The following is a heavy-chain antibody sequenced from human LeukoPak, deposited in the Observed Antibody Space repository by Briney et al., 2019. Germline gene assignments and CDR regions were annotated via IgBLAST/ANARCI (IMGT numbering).Heavy chain of an antibody. Sequence: GGSLRLSCAASGFIVNSYAMSWVRQAPGKGLAWVSLIYSDGVTQYADSVKGRFTISRDNSKNTLYLQMNSLRDEDTAVYFCARARAEGKTWVEFDPWGQGTLVTVSS. V-gene: IGHV3-66*02. CDR2: IYSDGVT. D-gene: IGHD6-6*01. CDR3: ARARAEGKTWVEFDP. J-gene: IGHJ5*02. CDR1: GFIVNSYA.